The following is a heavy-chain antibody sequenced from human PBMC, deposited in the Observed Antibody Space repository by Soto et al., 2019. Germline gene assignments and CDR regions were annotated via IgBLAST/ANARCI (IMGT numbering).Heavy chain of an antibody. CDR3: AKYVNYSSGWDVFYI. Sequence: PGGSLRLSCAASGFAFNNYGMHWVRQAPGKGLEWVSAISGSGGSTYYADSVKGRFTISRDNSKNTLYLQMNSLRAEDTAVYYCAKYVNYSSGWDVFYIWGQGTIVTGSS. J-gene: IGHJ3*02. CDR2: ISGSGGST. D-gene: IGHD6-19*01. V-gene: IGHV3-23*01. CDR1: GFAFNNYG.